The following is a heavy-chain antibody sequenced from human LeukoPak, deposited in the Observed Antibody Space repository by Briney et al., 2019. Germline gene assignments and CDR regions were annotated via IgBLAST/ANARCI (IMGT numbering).Heavy chain of an antibody. CDR2: INPSGGST. D-gene: IGHD3-22*01. CDR1: GYTFTRYY. Sequence: ASVKVSCKASGYTFTRYYMHWVRQAPGQGLEWMGIINPSGGSTSYAQKFQGRVTMTRDTSTSTVYMELSSLRSEDTAVYYCARGTYYYDSSGYYSTRYWGQGTLVTVSS. CDR3: ARGTYYYDSSGYYSTRY. V-gene: IGHV1-46*01. J-gene: IGHJ4*02.